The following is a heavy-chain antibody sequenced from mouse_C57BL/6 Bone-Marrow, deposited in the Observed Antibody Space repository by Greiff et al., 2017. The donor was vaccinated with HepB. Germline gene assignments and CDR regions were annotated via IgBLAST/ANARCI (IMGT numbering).Heavy chain of an antibody. J-gene: IGHJ3*01. V-gene: IGHV1-81*01. CDR2: IYPRSGNT. Sequence: QVTLKVSGAELARPGASVKLSCKASGYTFTSYGISWVKQRTGQGLEWIGEIYPRSGNTYYNEKFKGKATLTADKSSSTAYMELRSLTSEDSAVYFCARNGYPAWFAYWGQGTLVTVSA. CDR1: GYTFTSYG. D-gene: IGHD2-2*01. CDR3: ARNGYPAWFAY.